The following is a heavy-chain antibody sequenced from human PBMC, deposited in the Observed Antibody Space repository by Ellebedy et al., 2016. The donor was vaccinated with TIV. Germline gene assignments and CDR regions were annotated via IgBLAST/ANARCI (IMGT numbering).Heavy chain of an antibody. J-gene: IGHJ4*02. Sequence: AASVKVSCKASGYTFSSFYIHWVRQAPGQGLEWMGKINPSGGSTSNAHHLQGRISMTRDTSTSTVYMELSSLRSEDTAMYYCARSSFGNGYYGSIDYWGQGTLVTVSS. V-gene: IGHV1-46*01. CDR2: INPSGGST. CDR3: ARSSFGNGYYGSIDY. CDR1: GYTFSSFY. D-gene: IGHD3-3*01.